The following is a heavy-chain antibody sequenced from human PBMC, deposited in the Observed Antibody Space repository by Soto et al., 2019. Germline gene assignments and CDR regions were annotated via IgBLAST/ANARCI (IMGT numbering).Heavy chain of an antibody. CDR1: GYTFTSYA. J-gene: IGHJ6*02. CDR2: INTNTGNP. V-gene: IGHV7-4-1*01. Sequence: GASVKVSCKASGYTFTSYAMNWVRQAPGQGLEWMGWINTNTGNPTYAQGFTGRFVFSLDTSVSTAYLQICSLKAEDTAVYYCAREGYCSGGSCYGDYYYYGMDFWGQGTTVTVSS. CDR3: AREGYCSGGSCYGDYYYYGMDF. D-gene: IGHD2-15*01.